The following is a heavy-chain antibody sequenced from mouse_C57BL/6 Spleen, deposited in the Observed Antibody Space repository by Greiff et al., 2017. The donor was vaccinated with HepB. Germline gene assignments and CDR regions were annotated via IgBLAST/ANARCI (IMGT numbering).Heavy chain of an antibody. CDR1: GFNIKDDY. D-gene: IGHD2-2*01. CDR2: IDPENGDT. J-gene: IGHJ4*01. V-gene: IGHV14-4*01. CDR3: TFGYDGPSYYAMDY. Sequence: EVKLVESGAELVRPGASVKLSCTASGFNIKDDYMHWVKQRPEQGLEWIGWIDPENGDTEYASKFQGKATITADTSSNTAYLQLSSLTSEDTAVYYCTFGYDGPSYYAMDYWGQGTSVTVSS.